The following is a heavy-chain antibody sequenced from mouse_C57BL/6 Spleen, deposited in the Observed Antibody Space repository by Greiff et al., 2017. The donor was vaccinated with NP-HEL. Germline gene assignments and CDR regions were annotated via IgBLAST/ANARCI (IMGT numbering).Heavy chain of an antibody. CDR3: ARVHYEGAMDY. V-gene: IGHV1-42*01. D-gene: IGHD1-1*01. Sequence: EVKLQESGPELVKPGASVKISCKASGYSFTGYYMNWVKQSPEKSLEWIGEINPSTGGTTYNQKFKAKATLTVDKSSSTAYMQLKSLTSEDSAVYYCARVHYEGAMDYWGQGASVTVSS. J-gene: IGHJ4*01. CDR2: INPSTGGT. CDR1: GYSFTGYY.